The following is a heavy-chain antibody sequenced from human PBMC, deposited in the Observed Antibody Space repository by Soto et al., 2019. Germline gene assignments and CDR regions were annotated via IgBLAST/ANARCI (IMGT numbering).Heavy chain of an antibody. V-gene: IGHV5-51*01. D-gene: IGHD1-26*01. CDR2: FYPGDSDA. J-gene: IGHJ6*02. CDR1: GYNFTTYW. Sequence: PGESLKISCVTSGYNFTTYWVAWVRQMPGKGLECVGTFYPGDSDATYGPSFLGQVTISAGRSISTAYLQWSSLKASDTAMYFCARGGKGGSHFYAMGVWGQGTTVTVSS. CDR3: ARGGKGGSHFYAMGV.